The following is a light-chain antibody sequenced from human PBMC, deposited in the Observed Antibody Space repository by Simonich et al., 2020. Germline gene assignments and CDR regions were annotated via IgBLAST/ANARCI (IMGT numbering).Light chain of an antibody. CDR1: SSDVGGYNY. V-gene: IGLV2-8*01. Sequence: QSALTQPPSASGSPGQSVTISCTGTSSDVGGYNYVSWYQQHPGKAHKLMIYEVSKRPSGVPDRFSGSKSGNTASLTVSGLQVEDEADYYCSSYEGSNDLVFGGGTKLTVL. J-gene: IGLJ3*02. CDR3: SSYEGSNDLV. CDR2: EVS.